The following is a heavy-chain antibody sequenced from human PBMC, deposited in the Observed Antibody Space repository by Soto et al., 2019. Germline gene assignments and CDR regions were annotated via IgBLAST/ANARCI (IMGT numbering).Heavy chain of an antibody. CDR3: ARLSSGERLNFDY. Sequence: SETLSLTCSVSGGSISSGGYYWSWIRQHPGKGLEWIGYIYCSGSTYYNPSLKSRVTISLDTSKNQFSLKLSSVTAADTAMYYCARLSSGERLNFDYWGQGTLVTVSS. V-gene: IGHV4-31*03. J-gene: IGHJ4*02. CDR1: GGSISSGGYY. D-gene: IGHD3-10*02. CDR2: IYCSGST.